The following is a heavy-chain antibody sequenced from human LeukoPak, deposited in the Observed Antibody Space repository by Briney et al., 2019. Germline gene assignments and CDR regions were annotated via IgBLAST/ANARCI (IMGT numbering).Heavy chain of an antibody. V-gene: IGHV3-48*03. CDR3: ARDPMSVAGILLDS. CDR1: GSIFSSYE. Sequence: GGSLRLSCAASGSIFSSYEMNWVRQAPGKGLEWVSYIHSSGGPIYYADSVKGRFTISRDNAKNTLYLQMSSLRAEDTAVYYCARDPMSVAGILLDSWGQGTLLIVSS. J-gene: IGHJ4*02. CDR2: IHSSGGPI. D-gene: IGHD6-19*01.